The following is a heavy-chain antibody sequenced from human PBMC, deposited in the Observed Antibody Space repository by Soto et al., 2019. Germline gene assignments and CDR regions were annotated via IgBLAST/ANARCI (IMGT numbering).Heavy chain of an antibody. J-gene: IGHJ4*02. CDR2: ISGSGGNT. Sequence: PGGSLRLSCAASGFTFTNYAMSWVRQAPGKGLEWVSGISGSGGNTYYADSVKGRFTISRDTTKNTLYLQMNSLRAEDTAVYYCAKDRDVYSYGYHFDYWGQGTMVTVSS. CDR3: AKDRDVYSYGYHFDY. D-gene: IGHD5-18*01. V-gene: IGHV3-23*01. CDR1: GFTFTNYA.